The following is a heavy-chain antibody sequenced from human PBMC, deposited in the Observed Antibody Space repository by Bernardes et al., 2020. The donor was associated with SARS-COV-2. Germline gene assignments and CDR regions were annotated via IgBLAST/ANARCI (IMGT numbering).Heavy chain of an antibody. V-gene: IGHV1-24*01. CDR1: GYTLSELS. CDR3: ATVGPGGSYDY. Sequence: ASVKVASKVSGYTLSELSIHWVRQAPEKGLVWMGGVDPADDKKRYAQKFQGRVTMTEDTSTDTAYMELSSLRSEDTAVYFCATVGPGGSYDYWGLGTLVTVSS. CDR2: VDPADDKK. J-gene: IGHJ4*02. D-gene: IGHD1-26*01.